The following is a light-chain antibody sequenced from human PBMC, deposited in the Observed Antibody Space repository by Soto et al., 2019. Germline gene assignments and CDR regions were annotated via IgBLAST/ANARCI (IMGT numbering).Light chain of an antibody. CDR3: QQYGSSPL. J-gene: IGKJ4*01. V-gene: IGKV3-20*01. Sequence: EIVLTQSPGTLSLSPGERATLSCRASQSVSSSYLAWYQQKPGQAPRLLIYGASSRATGIPDRFSGSGSGTYFTRTISRLEPEDFAVYYWQQYGSSPLFGEGTKVEIK. CDR2: GAS. CDR1: QSVSSSY.